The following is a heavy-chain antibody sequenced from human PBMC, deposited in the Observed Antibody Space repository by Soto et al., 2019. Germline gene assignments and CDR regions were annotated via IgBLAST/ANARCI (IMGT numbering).Heavy chain of an antibody. CDR3: AKMDAFNDDHY. Sequence: EVQLLESGGGLVHPGGSLRLSCADSGFTFSTYPMTWIRQAPGKGLEWVSTISATGSNTYYADTAKGRFTISRDNSKNTLYLEMNSLRAEDTAVYYCAKMDAFNDDHYWGQGTLVTVSS. CDR1: GFTFSTYP. J-gene: IGHJ4*02. CDR2: ISATGSNT. V-gene: IGHV3-23*01. D-gene: IGHD1-1*01.